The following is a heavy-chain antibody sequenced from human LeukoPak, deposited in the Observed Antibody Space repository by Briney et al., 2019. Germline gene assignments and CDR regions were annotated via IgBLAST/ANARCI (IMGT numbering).Heavy chain of an antibody. V-gene: IGHV3-23*01. CDR3: AKRPSQYYYYYYMDV. Sequence: PGGSLRLSCAASGFTFSSYAMSWVRQAPGKGLEWVSAISGSGGSTYYADSVKGRFTISRDNSKNTLYLQMNSLRAEDTAVYYCAKRPSQYYYYYYMDVWGKGTTVTVSS. J-gene: IGHJ6*03. CDR2: ISGSGGST. CDR1: GFTFSSYA.